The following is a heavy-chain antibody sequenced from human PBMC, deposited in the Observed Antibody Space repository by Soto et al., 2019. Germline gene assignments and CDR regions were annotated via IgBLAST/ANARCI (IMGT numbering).Heavy chain of an antibody. V-gene: IGHV3-53*01. CDR3: ARDLSGGSCYFDY. J-gene: IGHJ4*02. Sequence: GGSLRLSCAASGFTVSSNYMSWVRQAPGKGLEWVSVIYSGGSTYYADSEKVRFTISRVNTKNTLYLQMNSLRAEDPDVYYCARDLSGGSCYFDYWGQGTLVTVSS. CDR1: GFTVSSNY. D-gene: IGHD6-13*01. CDR2: IYSGGST.